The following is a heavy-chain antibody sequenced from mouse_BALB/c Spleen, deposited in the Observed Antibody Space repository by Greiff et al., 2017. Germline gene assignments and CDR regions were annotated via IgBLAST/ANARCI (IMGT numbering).Heavy chain of an antibody. CDR3: AKTLYYFDY. CDR1: GYSITSDYA. D-gene: IGHD6-1*01. CDR2: ISYSGST. J-gene: IGHJ2*01. V-gene: IGHV3-2*02. Sequence: EVQLQQSGPGLVKPSQSLSLTCTVTGYSITSDYAWNWIRQFPGNKQEWMGYISYSGSTSYNPSLKSRISITRDTSKNQFFLQLNSVTTEDTATYYCAKTLYYFDYWGQGTTLTVSS.